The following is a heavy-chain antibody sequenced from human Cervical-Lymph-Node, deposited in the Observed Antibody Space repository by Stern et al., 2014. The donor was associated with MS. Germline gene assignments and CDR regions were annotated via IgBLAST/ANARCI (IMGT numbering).Heavy chain of an antibody. CDR1: GFAFDTYA. V-gene: IGHV3-30-3*01. J-gene: IGHJ4*02. CDR2: ISYDGDNK. D-gene: IGHD5-24*01. CDR3: AREGKMATTDY. Sequence: EQLVESGGGVVQPGGSLRLSCAASGFAFDTYAMHWVRPTPGKGLQWLAVISYDGDNKYYADSLRGRFTISRDNSKNTLYLQMTGLMIEDTSLYYCAREGKMATTDYWGQGTLVSVSS.